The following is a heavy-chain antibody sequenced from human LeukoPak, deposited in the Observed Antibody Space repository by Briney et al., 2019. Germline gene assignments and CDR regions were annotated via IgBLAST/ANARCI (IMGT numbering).Heavy chain of an antibody. CDR3: AKMGISPWIQPPGPDY. V-gene: IGHV3-23*01. CDR2: ISGSGGST. J-gene: IGHJ4*02. D-gene: IGHD5-18*01. CDR1: GFTFSSYA. Sequence: GGSLRLSCAASGFTFSSYAMSWVRQAPGKGLEWVSAISGSGGSTYYADSVKGRFTISRDNSKNTLYLQMNSLRAEDTAVYHCAKMGISPWIQPPGPDYWGQGTLATVSS.